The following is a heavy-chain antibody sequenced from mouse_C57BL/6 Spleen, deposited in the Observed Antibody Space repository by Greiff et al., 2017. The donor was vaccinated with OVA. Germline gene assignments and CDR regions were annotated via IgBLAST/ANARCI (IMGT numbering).Heavy chain of an antibody. CDR3: ARKLSYYGSSYEGYFDV. V-gene: IGHV2-9-1*01. Sequence: QVQLQQSGPGLVAPSQSLSITCTVSGFSLTSYAISWVRQPPGKGLEWLGVLWTGGGTNYNSALKSRLSISKDNSKSQVFLKMNSLQTDDTARYYCARKLSYYGSSYEGYFDVWGTGTTVTVSS. CDR1: GFSLTSYA. D-gene: IGHD1-1*01. CDR2: LWTGGGT. J-gene: IGHJ1*03.